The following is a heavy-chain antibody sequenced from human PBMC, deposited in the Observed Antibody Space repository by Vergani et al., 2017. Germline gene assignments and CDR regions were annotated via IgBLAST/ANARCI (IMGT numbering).Heavy chain of an antibody. CDR1: GFTFDDYA. V-gene: IGHV3-9*01. Sequence: EVQLVESGGGLVQPGRSLRLPCAASGFTFDDYAMHWVRQAPGKGLEWVSGISWNSGSIGYADSVKGRFTISRDNSKNTLYLQMNSLRAEDTAVYYCAKDPITSIAAAEGGWFDPWGQGTLVTVSS. CDR3: AKDPITSIAAAEGGWFDP. CDR2: ISWNSGSI. D-gene: IGHD6-13*01. J-gene: IGHJ5*02.